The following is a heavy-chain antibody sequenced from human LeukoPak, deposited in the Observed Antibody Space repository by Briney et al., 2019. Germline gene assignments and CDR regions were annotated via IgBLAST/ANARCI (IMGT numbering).Heavy chain of an antibody. V-gene: IGHV3-30*03. CDR3: ARDLHYAFDI. J-gene: IGHJ3*02. D-gene: IGHD3-10*01. CDR1: GFTFSSYG. CDR2: ISYDGTNK. Sequence: GGSLRLSCAASGFTFSSYGLHWVRQAPGKGLEWVALISYDGTNKYYADSVKGRFTISRDNAKNSLYLQMNSLRDEDTAVYYCARDLHYAFDIWGQGTMVTASS.